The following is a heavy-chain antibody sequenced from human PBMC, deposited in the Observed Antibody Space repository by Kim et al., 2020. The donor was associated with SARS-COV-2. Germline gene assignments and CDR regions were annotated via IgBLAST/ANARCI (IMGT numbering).Heavy chain of an antibody. J-gene: IGHJ4*02. V-gene: IGHV4-31*03. D-gene: IGHD3-3*01. CDR1: GGSISSGGYY. CDR3: ARGGPYYDFWSGYYRGSEGSHYFDY. Sequence: SETLSLTCTVSGGSISSGGYYWSWIRQHPGKGLEWIGYIYYSGSTYYNPSLKSRVTISVDTSKNQFSLKLSSVTAADTAVYYCARGGPYYDFWSGYYRGSEGSHYFDYWGQGTLVTVSS. CDR2: IYYSGST.